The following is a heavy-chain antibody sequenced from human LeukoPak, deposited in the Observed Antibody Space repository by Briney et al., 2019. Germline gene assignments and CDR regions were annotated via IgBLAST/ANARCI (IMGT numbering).Heavy chain of an antibody. Sequence: GGSLRLSCAASGFTFSSYGMHWVRQAPGKGLEWVAFIRYDGSNKYYADSVKGRFTISRDNSKNTLYLQMNSLRAEDTAVYYCAKDLGHYYGSGGFDYWGQGTPVTVSS. CDR3: AKDLGHYYGSGGFDY. J-gene: IGHJ4*02. V-gene: IGHV3-30*02. CDR2: IRYDGSNK. D-gene: IGHD3-10*01. CDR1: GFTFSSYG.